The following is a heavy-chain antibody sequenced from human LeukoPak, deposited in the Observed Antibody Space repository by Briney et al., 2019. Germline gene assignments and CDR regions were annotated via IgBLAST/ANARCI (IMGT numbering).Heavy chain of an antibody. D-gene: IGHD2-2*01. J-gene: IGHJ4*02. Sequence: PGGSLRLSCAASGFTVSSTYMSWVRQAPGKGLEWVSVIFSGSSTYYADSVKGRFTISRDNSKNTLYLQMNSLRAEDTAVYYCARGETSSCDYWGQGTLVTVSS. CDR2: IFSGSST. V-gene: IGHV3-53*01. CDR1: GFTVSSTY. CDR3: ARGETSSCDY.